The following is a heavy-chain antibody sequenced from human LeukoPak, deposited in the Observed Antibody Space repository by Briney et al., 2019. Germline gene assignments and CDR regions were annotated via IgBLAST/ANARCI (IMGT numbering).Heavy chain of an antibody. CDR2: ISTYSGNT. CDR3: ARDPLYSSNWYVVPDY. CDR1: GYTFTSYG. D-gene: IGHD6-13*01. J-gene: IGHJ4*02. V-gene: IGHV1-18*01. Sequence: VSVKVSCKASGYTFTSYGITWVRQAPGQGLEWMGWISTYSGNTNYAQKLQGRVTMTTDTSTTTAYMELRSLRSDDTAVYYCARDPLYSSNWYVVPDYWGQGTPVTVSS.